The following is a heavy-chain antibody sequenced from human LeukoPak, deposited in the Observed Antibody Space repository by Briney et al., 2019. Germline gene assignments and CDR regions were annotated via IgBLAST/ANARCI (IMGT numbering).Heavy chain of an antibody. CDR2: ISGSGGTT. Sequence: GGSLRLSCAASGFTLSGIMFSNYAFSWVRQAPGKGLEWVSSISGSGGTTYYADSVEGRLTISRDNSKNTVNLQMNSLRAEDTAVYYCANLYSSSSGYYYYNGMDVWGQGTTVTVSS. V-gene: IGHV3-23*01. CDR3: ANLYSSSSGYYYYNGMDV. D-gene: IGHD6-6*01. J-gene: IGHJ6*02. CDR1: GFTLSGIMFSNYA.